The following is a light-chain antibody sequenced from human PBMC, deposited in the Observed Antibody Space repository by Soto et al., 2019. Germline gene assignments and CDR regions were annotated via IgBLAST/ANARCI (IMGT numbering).Light chain of an antibody. Sequence: EIVLTQSPGTLSLSPGERATLSCRASQSVSTSSLAWYQQKPGQAPRLLIYDVSSRATGIPDRFSGSGSGTDFTLTLSRLEPEDFAVYYCQQYGSSPDTFGQGTKLESK. V-gene: IGKV3-20*01. J-gene: IGKJ2*01. CDR2: DVS. CDR1: QSVSTSS. CDR3: QQYGSSPDT.